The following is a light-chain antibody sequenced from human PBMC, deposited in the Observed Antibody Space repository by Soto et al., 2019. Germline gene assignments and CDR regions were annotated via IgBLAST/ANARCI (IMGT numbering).Light chain of an antibody. CDR1: QSVSSSY. CDR2: GAS. V-gene: IGKV3-20*01. J-gene: IGKJ2*01. CDR3: QQYGSSPPSYT. Sequence: ELVLTQSPGTLSLSPGERATLSCRASQSVSSSYLAWYQQKPGQAPRLLISGASSRATGIPDRFSGSGSGTDFTLTISRLELEDFAVYYCQQYGSSPPSYTFGQGTKLEIK.